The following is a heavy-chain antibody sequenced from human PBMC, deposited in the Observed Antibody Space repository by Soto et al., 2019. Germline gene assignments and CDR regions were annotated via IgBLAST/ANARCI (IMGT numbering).Heavy chain of an antibody. CDR2: ISYSGNP. CDR1: GGSISPSNYY. CDR3: VWPSVSSQHVVGYLQN. J-gene: IGHJ1*01. D-gene: IGHD2-21*01. Sequence: SETLSLTSTVSGGSISPSNYYWGCIRQPPGKGLEWHGSISYSGNPYYNPSLKSRVTISVATSKTQFSLTLKSVTAADTAVSYCVWPSVSSQHVVGYLQNWGPGTLLAVSS. V-gene: IGHV4-39*01.